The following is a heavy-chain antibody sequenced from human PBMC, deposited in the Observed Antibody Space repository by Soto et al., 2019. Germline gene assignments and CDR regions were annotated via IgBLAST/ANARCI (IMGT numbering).Heavy chain of an antibody. J-gene: IGHJ3*02. CDR1: GFTFSSYS. V-gene: IGHV3-21*01. CDR3: ASYRVVSPAFDI. CDR2: ISSSSSYI. Sequence: EVQLVESGGGLVQPGGSLRLSCAASGFTFSSYSMNWVRQAPGKGLEWVSSISSSSSYIYYADSVKGRFTISRDNAKNSLYLQMNSLRAEDTAVYYCASYRVVSPAFDIWGQGTMVTVSS. D-gene: IGHD3-3*01.